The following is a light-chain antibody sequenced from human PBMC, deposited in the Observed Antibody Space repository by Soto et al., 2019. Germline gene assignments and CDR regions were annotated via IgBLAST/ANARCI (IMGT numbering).Light chain of an antibody. CDR2: NVN. Sequence: QSALTQPPSASGSPGQAVTISCTGTSSDIGGYDFVSWYQVRPGEAPQLIIYNVNGRPSGVPRRFSGSKSANTASLTISGLQAEDEALYYCSSYTSTTTVRFVFGTGTKVTV. CDR1: SSDIGGYDF. V-gene: IGLV2-8*01. J-gene: IGLJ1*01. CDR3: SSYTSTTTVRFV.